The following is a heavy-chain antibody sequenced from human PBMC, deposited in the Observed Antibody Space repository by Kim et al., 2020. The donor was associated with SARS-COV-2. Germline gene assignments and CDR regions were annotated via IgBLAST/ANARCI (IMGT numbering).Heavy chain of an antibody. CDR3: AKERLLWFGELTYLEY. D-gene: IGHD3-10*01. Sequence: VKARDTISQDKSKNTLYLQMNSLRAEDTAVYYCAKERLLWFGELTYLEYWGQGTLVTVSS. V-gene: IGHV3-23*01. J-gene: IGHJ4*02.